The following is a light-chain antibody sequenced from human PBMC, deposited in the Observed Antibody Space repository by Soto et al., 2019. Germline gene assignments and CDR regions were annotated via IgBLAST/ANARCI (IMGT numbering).Light chain of an antibody. V-gene: IGLV4-69*01. CDR2: LNSDGSH. Sequence: QPVLTQSPSASASLGASVKLTCTLSSGHSSYVIAWHQQHPEEGPRYLMKLNSDGSHTKGDGIPDRFSGSSSGAERYLTIARLQSEDEADYYCQTWGTGIVVFGGGTKVTVL. J-gene: IGLJ2*01. CDR1: SGHSSYV. CDR3: QTWGTGIVV.